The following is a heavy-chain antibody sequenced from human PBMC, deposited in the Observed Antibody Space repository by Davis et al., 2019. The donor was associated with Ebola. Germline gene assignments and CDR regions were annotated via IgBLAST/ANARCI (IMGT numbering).Heavy chain of an antibody. CDR3: ARGLDFGDYTDY. J-gene: IGHJ4*02. CDR1: GYTFTSYY. V-gene: IGHV1-46*01. D-gene: IGHD4-17*01. CDR2: INPSGGST. Sequence: ASVTVSCKASGYTFTSYYIHWVRQAPGQGLEWMGIINPSGGSTNYAQKFQGRVTMTRDTSTSTVYMELSSLRSEDTAVYYCARGLDFGDYTDYWGQGTLVTVSS.